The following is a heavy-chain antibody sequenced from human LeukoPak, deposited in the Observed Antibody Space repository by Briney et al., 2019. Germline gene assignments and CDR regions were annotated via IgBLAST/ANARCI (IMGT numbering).Heavy chain of an antibody. Sequence: SETLSLTCAVYGGSFSGYYWSWIRQPPGKGLEWIGEINHSGSTNYNPSLKSRVTISVDTSKNQFSLKLSSVTAADTAVYYCARPGVYSGTTIDWGQGTLVTVSS. J-gene: IGHJ4*02. CDR3: ARPGVYSGTTID. CDR2: INHSGST. D-gene: IGHD1-26*01. V-gene: IGHV4-34*01. CDR1: GGSFSGYY.